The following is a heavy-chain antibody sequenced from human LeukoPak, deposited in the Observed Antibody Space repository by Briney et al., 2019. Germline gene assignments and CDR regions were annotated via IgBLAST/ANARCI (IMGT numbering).Heavy chain of an antibody. CDR1: GFTFSHYS. CDR3: ARVMMGATVTTFHYYCMDV. V-gene: IGHV3-21*01. Sequence: GGSLRLSCAACGFTFSHYSIDWVRQAPGKGLERVASITSSSSHIYYADSVKGRFTIPRDNAKNEVYLQMNSLRAEDTAIYYCARVMMGATVTTFHYYCMDVWGVGTTVTVSS. D-gene: IGHD4-11*01. CDR2: ITSSSSHI. J-gene: IGHJ6*03.